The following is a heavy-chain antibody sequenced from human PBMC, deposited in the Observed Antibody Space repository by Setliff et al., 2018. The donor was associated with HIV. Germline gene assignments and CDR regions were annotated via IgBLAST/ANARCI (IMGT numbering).Heavy chain of an antibody. D-gene: IGHD6-19*01. V-gene: IGHV4-61*09. CDR2: IYTSGST. Sequence: PSETLSLTCTVSGGSISSGSYYWSWIRQPAGKGLEWIGHIYTSGSTNYNPSLKSRVTISVDTSKNHFSLKLTSVTAADTAVYYCARAGAIPSWAVSGLSYYYYMDVWGKGTKVTVSS. CDR3: ARAGAIPSWAVSGLSYYYYMDV. J-gene: IGHJ6*03. CDR1: GGSISSGSYY.